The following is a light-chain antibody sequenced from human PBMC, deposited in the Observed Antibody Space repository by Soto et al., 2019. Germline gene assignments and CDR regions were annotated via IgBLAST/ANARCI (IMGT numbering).Light chain of an antibody. V-gene: IGKV1-5*01. Sequence: NNINDSPSTLAAYVGDRVTITCRASQSISSWLAWYQQKPGKAPKLLIYDASSLESRVPSRFSGSGSGTEFTLTISSLQPEDYATYFCHQTYSTPSITFGQGTRLEIK. J-gene: IGKJ5*01. CDR3: HQTYSTPSIT. CDR1: QSISSW. CDR2: DAS.